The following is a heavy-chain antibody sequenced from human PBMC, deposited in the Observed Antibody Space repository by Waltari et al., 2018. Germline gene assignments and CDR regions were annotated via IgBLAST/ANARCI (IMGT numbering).Heavy chain of an antibody. CDR3: ASGSSGWYNY. D-gene: IGHD6-19*01. V-gene: IGHV3-21*01. CDR1: GFTFSSYS. J-gene: IGHJ4*02. Sequence: EVQLVESGGGLVKPGGSLRLSCAASGFTFSSYSMNWVRQAPGKGLEWVSSISSSSSYIYYADSVKGRFTISRDNAKNSLYLQMNSLRAEDTAVYYCASGSSGWYNYWGQGTLVTVSS. CDR2: ISSSSSYI.